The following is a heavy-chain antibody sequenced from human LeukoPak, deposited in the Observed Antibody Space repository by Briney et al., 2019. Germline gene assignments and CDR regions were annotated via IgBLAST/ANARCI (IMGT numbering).Heavy chain of an antibody. CDR2: IYYSGNT. CDR3: ARDTGTYYFAY. Sequence: TSETLSLTCAVSGGSISSSNWWSWVRQPPGKGLEWIGYIYYSGNTYYNPSLESRVTISIDTSKNHFSLKLSSVTAADTAVYYCARDTGTYYFAYWGQGTLVTVSS. J-gene: IGHJ4*02. D-gene: IGHD1-7*01. V-gene: IGHV4-4*02. CDR1: GGSISSSNW.